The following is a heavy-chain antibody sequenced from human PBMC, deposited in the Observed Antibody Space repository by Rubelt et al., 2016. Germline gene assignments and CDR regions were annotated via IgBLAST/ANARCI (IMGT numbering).Heavy chain of an antibody. CDR2: INAGNGNT. J-gene: IGHJ4*02. CDR1: GYTVTSYA. Sequence: QVQLVQSGAEVKKPGASVKVSCKASGYTVTSYAMHWVRQAPGQRLEWMGWINAGNGNTKYSQKFQGRVTITRDTSASTAYMELSSLRSEDTAVYYCATIGLEWLLEDYWGQGTLVTVSS. V-gene: IGHV1-3*01. D-gene: IGHD3-3*01. CDR3: ATIGLEWLLEDY.